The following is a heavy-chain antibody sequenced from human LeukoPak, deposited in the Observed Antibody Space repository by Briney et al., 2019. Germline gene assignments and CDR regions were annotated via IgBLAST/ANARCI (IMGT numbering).Heavy chain of an antibody. CDR3: AKDYSSLTFSHGMDV. CDR2: ISYDGNNK. D-gene: IGHD4-11*01. Sequence: GRSLRLSCADSGFTFSSYGMHWVRQAPGKGLERVAVISYDGNNKYYADSVKGRFTISRDNSKNTLYLQMNSLRGEDTAVYYCAKDYSSLTFSHGMDVWGQGTTVTVSS. V-gene: IGHV3-30*18. J-gene: IGHJ6*02. CDR1: GFTFSSYG.